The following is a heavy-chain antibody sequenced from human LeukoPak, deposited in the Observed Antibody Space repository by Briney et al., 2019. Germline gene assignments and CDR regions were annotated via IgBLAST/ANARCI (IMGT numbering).Heavy chain of an antibody. CDR1: GFTFSSYE. V-gene: IGHV3-48*03. CDR2: ISSSGSTI. Sequence: GGSLRLSCAASGFTFSSYEMNWVRQAPGKGLEWVSYISSSGSTIYYADSVKGRFTISRDNSKNTLYLQMNSLRAEDTAVYYCAKPGRDGYNFYYFDYWGQGTLVTVSS. J-gene: IGHJ4*02. D-gene: IGHD5-24*01. CDR3: AKPGRDGYNFYYFDY.